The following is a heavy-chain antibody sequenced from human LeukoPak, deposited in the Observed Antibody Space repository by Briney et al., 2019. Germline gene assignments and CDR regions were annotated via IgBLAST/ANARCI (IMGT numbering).Heavy chain of an antibody. CDR2: IYHSGST. J-gene: IGHJ2*01. Sequence: TLSLTCXVSGGSXSSGGYSWSWIRQPPGKGLEWIGYIYHSGSTYYNPSLKSRVTISVYRSKNQFSLKLSSVTAADTAVYYCAREGGSYPDGLGYFDLWGRGTLVTVSS. V-gene: IGHV4-30-2*01. CDR3: AREGGSYPDGLGYFDL. D-gene: IGHD2-15*01. CDR1: GGSXSSGGYS.